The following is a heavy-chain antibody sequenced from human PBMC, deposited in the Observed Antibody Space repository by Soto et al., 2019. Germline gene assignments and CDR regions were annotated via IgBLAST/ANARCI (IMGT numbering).Heavy chain of an antibody. Sequence: QVQLVESGGGVVQPGRSLRLSCAASGFTFSSYGMHWVRQAPGKGLEWVAVIWYDGSNKYYADSVKGRFTISRDNSKNTTYLQMNSLGAEDTAVYYCARDQGDYFDYCGQGTLVTVSS. CDR1: GFTFSSYG. CDR3: ARDQGDYFDY. V-gene: IGHV3-33*01. CDR2: IWYDGSNK. J-gene: IGHJ4*02.